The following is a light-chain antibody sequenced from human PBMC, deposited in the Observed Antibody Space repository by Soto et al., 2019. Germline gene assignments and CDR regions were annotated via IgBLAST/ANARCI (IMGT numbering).Light chain of an antibody. J-gene: IGLJ1*01. V-gene: IGLV2-8*01. CDR2: EVN. CDR1: SSDVGGYNY. CDR3: SSFAGTFFV. Sequence: ALTQPPSASGSPGQSVTISCTGTSSDVGGYNYVSWYQQHPGKVPKVLISEVNKRPSGVPDRFSGSKSANTPSLTVSGLQADDEADYYCSSFAGTFFVFGTGTKVTVL.